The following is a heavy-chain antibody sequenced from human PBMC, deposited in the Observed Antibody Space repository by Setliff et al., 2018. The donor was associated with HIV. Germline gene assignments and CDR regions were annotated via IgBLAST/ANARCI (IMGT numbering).Heavy chain of an antibody. CDR2: INPNSGST. Sequence: GASVNVSCKASGYTFTGYYMHWVRQAPGQGLEWMGWINPNSGSTNYAQKFQGRVTVTRETSISTAYMELSRLRSDETAVYYCARSGYSSSWYLDCYYYYGMDVWGQGTTVTVS. CDR3: ARSGYSSSWYLDCYYYYGMDV. CDR1: GYTFTGYY. J-gene: IGHJ6*02. V-gene: IGHV1-2*02. D-gene: IGHD6-13*01.